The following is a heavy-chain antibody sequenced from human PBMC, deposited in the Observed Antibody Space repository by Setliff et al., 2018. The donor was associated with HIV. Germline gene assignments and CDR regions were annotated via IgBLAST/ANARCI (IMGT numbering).Heavy chain of an antibody. D-gene: IGHD2-8*01. J-gene: IGHJ5*02. Sequence: SGPTLVNPTPTLTLTCTFSGFSLTTSGVGVGWIRQPPGEALEWLALIYWNDDKTYSASLKSRLTVTKDTSKSQVVLTLNNMDPVDTATYYCARRAVSRANWLDPWGPGILVTVSS. V-gene: IGHV2-5*01. CDR3: ARRAVSRANWLDP. CDR1: GFSLTTSGVG. CDR2: IYWNDDK.